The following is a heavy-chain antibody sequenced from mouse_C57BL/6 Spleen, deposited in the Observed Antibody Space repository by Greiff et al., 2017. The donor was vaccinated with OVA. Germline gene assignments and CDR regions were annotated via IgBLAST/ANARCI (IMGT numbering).Heavy chain of an antibody. CDR3: TGPMVTTGAYYFDY. J-gene: IGHJ2*01. V-gene: IGHV6-3*01. D-gene: IGHD2-2*01. Sequence: DVHLVESGGGLVQPGGSMKLSCVASGFTFSNYWMNWVRQSPEKGLEWVAQIRLKSDNYATHYAESVKGRFTISRDDSKSSVYLQMNNLRAEDTGIYYCTGPMVTTGAYYFDYWGQGTTLTVSS. CDR2: IRLKSDNYAT. CDR1: GFTFSNYW.